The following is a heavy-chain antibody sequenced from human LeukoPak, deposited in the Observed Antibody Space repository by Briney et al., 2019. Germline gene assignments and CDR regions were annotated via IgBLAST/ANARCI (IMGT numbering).Heavy chain of an antibody. V-gene: IGHV1-18*01. CDR2: ISANNGNT. CDR1: GYTFTSYD. Sequence: ASVKVSCKASGYTFTSYDISWVRQAPGQGLDWMGWISANNGNTNYAQKVQVRVTMTTDTSTTTAYMEVRILRTDDTAASECARAPGRDAFGIWGKGTMVTVSS. CDR3: ARAPGRDAFGI. J-gene: IGHJ3*02. D-gene: IGHD3-10*01.